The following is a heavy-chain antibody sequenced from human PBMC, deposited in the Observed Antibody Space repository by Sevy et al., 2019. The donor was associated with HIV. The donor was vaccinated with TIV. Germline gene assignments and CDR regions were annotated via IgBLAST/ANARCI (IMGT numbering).Heavy chain of an antibody. CDR1: GFTFSTYG. D-gene: IGHD2-2*01. Sequence: GGSLRLSCAASGFTFSTYGMHWVRQAPGKGLEWVAFIRFDGSIKYYTDSVKGRLTISRDNSKNTLYLQMNSLIAEDTAVYFCAKVLHIVEIPAAIDYYYGMDVWGQGTTVTVSS. J-gene: IGHJ6*02. CDR3: AKVLHIVEIPAAIDYYYGMDV. CDR2: IRFDGSIK. V-gene: IGHV3-30*02.